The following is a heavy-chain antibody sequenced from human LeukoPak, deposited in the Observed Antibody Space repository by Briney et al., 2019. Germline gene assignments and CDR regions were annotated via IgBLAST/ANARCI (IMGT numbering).Heavy chain of an antibody. D-gene: IGHD3-10*01. CDR3: AKDQLLWFGELTSGSTFDY. CDR1: GFTFSSYA. V-gene: IGHV3-23*01. J-gene: IGHJ4*02. CDR2: ISGSGGST. Sequence: GGSLRLSCAASGFTFSSYAMSWVRQAPGKGPEWVSAISGSGGSTYYADSVKGRFTISRDNPKNTLYLQMNSLRAEDTAVYYCAKDQLLWFGELTSGSTFDYWGQGTLVTVSS.